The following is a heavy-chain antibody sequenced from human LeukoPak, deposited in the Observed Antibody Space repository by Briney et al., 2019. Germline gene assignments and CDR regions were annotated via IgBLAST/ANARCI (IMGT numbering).Heavy chain of an antibody. V-gene: IGHV4-39*01. D-gene: IGHD6-19*01. CDR2: IYYSGST. CDR3: VGILGSGWYESYYFDY. Sequence: SETLSLTCTVSGGSISSSSYYWGWIRQPPGKGLEWIGSIYYSGSTYYNPSLKSRVTISVDTSKNQFSLKLSSVTAADTAVYYCVGILGSGWYESYYFDYWGQGTLVTVSS. J-gene: IGHJ4*02. CDR1: GGSISSSSYY.